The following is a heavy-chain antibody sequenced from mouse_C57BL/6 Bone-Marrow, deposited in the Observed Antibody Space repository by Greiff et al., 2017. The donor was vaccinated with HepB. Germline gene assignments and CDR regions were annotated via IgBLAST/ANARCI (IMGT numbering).Heavy chain of an antibody. J-gene: IGHJ3*01. Sequence: EVQLVESGGGLVQPQGSSKLSCAASGFTFNTYAMHWVRQAPGKGLEWVARIRSKSSNYATYYADSVKDRFTISRDDSQSMLYLQMNNLKTEDTAMYYCVRGWRAYGGFAYWGEGALVTVSA. CDR3: VRGWRAYGGFAY. CDR2: IRSKSSNYAT. CDR1: GFTFNTYA. V-gene: IGHV10-3*01. D-gene: IGHD6-5*01.